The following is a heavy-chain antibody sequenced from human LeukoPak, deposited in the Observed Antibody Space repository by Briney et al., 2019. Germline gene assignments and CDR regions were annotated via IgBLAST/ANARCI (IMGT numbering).Heavy chain of an antibody. Sequence: PGGSLRLSCAASGITLSNFAMSWVRQAPGKGLEWVSYISSSGSTIYYADSVKGRFTISRDNAKNSLYLQMNSLRAEDTAVYYCAKDFTVTTYYYYGMDVWGQGTTVTVSS. J-gene: IGHJ6*02. D-gene: IGHD4-17*01. CDR1: GITLSNFA. CDR3: AKDFTVTTYYYYGMDV. CDR2: ISSSGSTI. V-gene: IGHV3-11*01.